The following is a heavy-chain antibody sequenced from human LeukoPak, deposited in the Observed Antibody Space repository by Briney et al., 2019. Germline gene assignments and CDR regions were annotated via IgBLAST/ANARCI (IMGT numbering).Heavy chain of an antibody. CDR1: GGSISSYY. V-gene: IGHV4-59*12. D-gene: IGHD3-10*01. J-gene: IGHJ4*02. CDR2: IYYSGST. Sequence: SETLSLTCTVSGGSISSYYWSWIRQPPGKGLEWIGYIYYSGSTNYNPSLKSRVTISVDTSKNQFPLKLSSVTAADTAVYYCAREGGEGNFDYWGQGTLVTVSS. CDR3: AREGGEGNFDY.